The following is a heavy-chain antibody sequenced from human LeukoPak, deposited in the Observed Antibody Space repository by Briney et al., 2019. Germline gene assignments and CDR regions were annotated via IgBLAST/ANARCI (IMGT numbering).Heavy chain of an antibody. V-gene: IGHV4-34*01. D-gene: IGHD3-9*01. J-gene: IGHJ4*01. CDR3: ASTGLRYFDWLKGYGY. Sequence: SETLSLTCAVYGGSFSGYYWSWIRQPPGKGLEWIGEINHSGSTNYNPSLKSRVTISVDTSKNQFSLKLSSVTAADTAVYYCASTGLRYFDWLKGYGYWGQEPWSPSPQ. CDR1: GGSFSGYY. CDR2: INHSGST.